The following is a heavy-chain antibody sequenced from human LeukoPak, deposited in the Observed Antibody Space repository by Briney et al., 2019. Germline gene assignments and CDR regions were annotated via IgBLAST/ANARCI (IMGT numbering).Heavy chain of an antibody. V-gene: IGHV3-30*18. Sequence: GGSLRLSCAASGFTFSSYGMHWVRQAPGKGLEWGAVISYDGSNKYYADSVKGRFTISRDNSKNTLYLQMNSLRAEDTAVYYCAKGFDWLLYYFDYWGQGTLVTVSS. J-gene: IGHJ4*02. CDR2: ISYDGSNK. CDR3: AKGFDWLLYYFDY. CDR1: GFTFSSYG. D-gene: IGHD3-9*01.